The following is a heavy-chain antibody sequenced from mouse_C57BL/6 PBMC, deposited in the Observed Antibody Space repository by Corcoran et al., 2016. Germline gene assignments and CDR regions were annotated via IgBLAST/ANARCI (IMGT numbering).Heavy chain of an antibody. V-gene: IGHV1-26*01. J-gene: IGHJ4*01. CDR1: GYTFPDYY. CDR2: INPNNGGT. D-gene: IGHD2-5*01. CDR3: ARPYYSKGHAKDY. Sequence: EVQLQQSGPELVQPGASVKISCKASGYTFPDYYMNWVKQSHGKSLEWIGDINPNNGGTTYNQKFKGKATLTVDKSSSTAYMELRSLTSEDSSVYYCARPYYSKGHAKDYWGQGPSVTGSS.